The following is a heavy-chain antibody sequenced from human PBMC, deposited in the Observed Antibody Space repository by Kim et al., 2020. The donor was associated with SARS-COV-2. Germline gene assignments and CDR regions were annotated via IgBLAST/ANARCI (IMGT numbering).Heavy chain of an antibody. Sequence: ASVKVSCKASGYTFTTYGMNWVRQAPGQGLEWMGWINTNTGNPTVAQGFTGRFVFSLDTPVSRAYRQISSLEAEDTAVYDCARTFYDSSAYYYIDYSGQG. CDR3: ARTFYDSSAYYYIDY. V-gene: IGHV7-4-1*02. J-gene: IGHJ4*02. CDR1: GYTFTTYG. D-gene: IGHD3-22*01. CDR2: INTNTGNP.